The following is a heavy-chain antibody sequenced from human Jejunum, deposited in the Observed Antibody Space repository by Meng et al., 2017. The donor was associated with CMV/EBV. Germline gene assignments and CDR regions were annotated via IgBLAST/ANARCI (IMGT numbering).Heavy chain of an antibody. V-gene: IGHV5-51*01. CDR3: ARLLWGNYYTHHMDV. CDR2: IYPGDSYV. CDR1: GFSFSKYW. D-gene: IGHD3-16*01. J-gene: IGHJ6*02. Sequence: GFSFSKYWIGWVRQNTVQGLEWLGIIYPGDSYVRYSPSFQGQVTLSVDNSISTAYLQWSSLEASDTAMYYCARLLWGNYYTHHMDVWGQGTTVTVSS.